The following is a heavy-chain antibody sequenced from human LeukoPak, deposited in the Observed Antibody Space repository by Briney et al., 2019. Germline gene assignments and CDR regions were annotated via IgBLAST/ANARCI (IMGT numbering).Heavy chain of an antibody. Sequence: TLSLTRGVYVGSLSDFHWTWIRPSPAKGLEWIGVINHNNYNPSLKSRVTISLDTSKNQFSLNLTSVTAADTAVYYCARGRRAFYESRGNRFYYYMDVWGKGTTVIVSS. CDR1: VGSLSDFH. V-gene: IGHV4-34*01. J-gene: IGHJ6*03. D-gene: IGHD3-22*01. CDR3: ARGRRAFYESRGNRFYYYMDV. CDR2: INHN.